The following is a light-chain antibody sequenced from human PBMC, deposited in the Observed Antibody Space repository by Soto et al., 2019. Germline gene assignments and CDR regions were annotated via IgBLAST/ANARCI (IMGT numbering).Light chain of an antibody. V-gene: IGLV2-14*03. CDR3: SSYTSTSTLYV. CDR1: SSDIGGYKY. CDR2: DVS. J-gene: IGLJ1*01. Sequence: QSALTQPASVSGSPGQSITISCTGTSSDIGGYKYVSWYQQLPGKVPKLIIYDVSNRPSGVSDRFSGSKSGNAASLTISGLQAEDEADYYCSSYTSTSTLYVFGTGTK.